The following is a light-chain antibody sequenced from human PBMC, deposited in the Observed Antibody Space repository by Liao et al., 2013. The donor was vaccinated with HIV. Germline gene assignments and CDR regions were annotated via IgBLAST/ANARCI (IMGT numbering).Light chain of an antibody. CDR2: QDR. CDR3: QAWDGNTAI. Sequence: SHELTQPPSVSVSPGQTASITCSGYKLGEKFICWYQQKPGQSPVLVIYQDRNRPSGIPERFSGSKSGNTATLTISGTQPTDEADYYCQAWDGNTAIFGGGTKLTVL. V-gene: IGLV3-1*01. J-gene: IGLJ2*01. CDR1: KLGEKF.